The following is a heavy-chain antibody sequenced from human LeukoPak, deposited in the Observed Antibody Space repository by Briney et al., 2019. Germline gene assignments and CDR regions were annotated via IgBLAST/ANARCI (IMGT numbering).Heavy chain of an antibody. Sequence: PGGSLRLSCAASGFTFSIYAMSWVRQAPGKGLEWVSAISGSGGSTYYADSVKGRFTISRDNSKNTLYLQMNSLRAEDTAVYYCASTYYDFLTGSFYFDYWGQGTLVTVSS. CDR2: ISGSGGST. CDR1: GFTFSIYA. V-gene: IGHV3-23*01. J-gene: IGHJ4*02. D-gene: IGHD3-9*01. CDR3: ASTYYDFLTGSFYFDY.